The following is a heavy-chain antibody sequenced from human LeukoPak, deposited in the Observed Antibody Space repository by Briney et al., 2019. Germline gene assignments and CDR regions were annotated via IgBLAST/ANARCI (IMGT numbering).Heavy chain of an antibody. D-gene: IGHD2-21*02. CDR3: ARRAYCGSDCYSPVDY. CDR1: GFSFSSYE. J-gene: IGHJ4*02. Sequence: TGGSLRLSCAASGFSFSSYEMNWVRQAPGKGLEWVSYISTSGSTIYYADSVKGRFTISRDNAKNSLYLQMNSLRAEDTAVYYCARRAYCGSDCYSPVDYWGKGTLVTVSS. CDR2: ISTSGSTI. V-gene: IGHV3-48*03.